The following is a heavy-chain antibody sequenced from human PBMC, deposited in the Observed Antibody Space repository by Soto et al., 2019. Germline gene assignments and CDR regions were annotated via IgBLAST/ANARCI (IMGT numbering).Heavy chain of an antibody. D-gene: IGHD2-8*01. CDR2: LYSDGST. V-gene: IGHV3-53*01. J-gene: IGHJ4*02. Sequence: GGSLRLSCAASGFTVSNNYMSWVRQAPGKGLESVSVLYSDGSTNYADSAKGRFTISRDIPKNTLNLQMNSLRVEDTALYYCATAFCTDGSSCGFDYWGQGTLVTVSS. CDR1: GFTVSNNY. CDR3: ATAFCTDGSSCGFDY.